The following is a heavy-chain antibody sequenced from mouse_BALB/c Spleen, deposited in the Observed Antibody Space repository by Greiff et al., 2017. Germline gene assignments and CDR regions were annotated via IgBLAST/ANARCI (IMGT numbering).Heavy chain of an antibody. D-gene: IGHD1-2*01. Sequence: EVHLVESGGGLVKPGGSLKLSCAASGFTFSSYAMSWVRQSPEKRLEWVAEISSGGSYTYYPDTVTGRFTISRDNAKNTLYLEMSSLRSEDTAMYYCARGDGYEDYAMDYWGQGTSVTVSS. CDR2: ISSGGSYT. CDR3: ARGDGYEDYAMDY. CDR1: GFTFSSYA. V-gene: IGHV5-9-4*01. J-gene: IGHJ4*01.